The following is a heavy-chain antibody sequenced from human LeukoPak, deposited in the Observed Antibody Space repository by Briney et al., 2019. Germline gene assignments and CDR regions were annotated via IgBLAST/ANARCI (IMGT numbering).Heavy chain of an antibody. V-gene: IGHV1-24*01. CDR3: ATVLVQWELRGFAFDI. D-gene: IGHD1-26*01. J-gene: IGHJ3*02. CDR2: FDPEDGET. CDR1: GYTLTELS. Sequence: ASVKVSCKVSGYTLTELSMHWVRQAPGKGLEWMGGFDPEDGETIYAQKFQGRVTMTEDTSTDTAYMELSSLRSEDTAVYYCATVLVQWELRGFAFDIWGQGTMVTVSS.